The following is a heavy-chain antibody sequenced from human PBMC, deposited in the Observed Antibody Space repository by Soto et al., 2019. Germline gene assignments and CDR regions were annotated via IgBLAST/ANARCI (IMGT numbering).Heavy chain of an antibody. CDR3: ASESYCGGDCYPYYYYYGMDV. J-gene: IGHJ6*02. D-gene: IGHD2-21*02. V-gene: IGHV1-18*01. CDR1: GYTFTSYG. CDR2: ISAYNGNT. Sequence: QVQLVQSGAEVKKPGASVKVSCKASGYTFTSYGISWVRQAPGHGREWMGWISAYNGNTNYAEKLQGRVTMNKDTSTSTAYMELSSLRSDDTAVYYCASESYCGGDCYPYYYYYGMDVWGQATTVTVSS.